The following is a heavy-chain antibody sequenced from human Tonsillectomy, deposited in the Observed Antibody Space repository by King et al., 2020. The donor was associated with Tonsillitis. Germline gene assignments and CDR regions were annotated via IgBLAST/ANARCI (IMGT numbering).Heavy chain of an antibody. V-gene: IGHV1-2*04. Sequence: QLVQSGAEVKKPGASVKVSCKASGYTFTGYYMHWVRQAPGQGLEGMGWINPNSGGTNYAQKFQGWVTMTRDTSISTAYMELSRLRSDDTAVYYCARGYYYGSGSSPYYYYYGMDVWGQGTTVTVSS. CDR2: INPNSGGT. CDR3: ARGYYYGSGSSPYYYYYGMDV. D-gene: IGHD3-10*01. J-gene: IGHJ6*02. CDR1: GYTFTGYY.